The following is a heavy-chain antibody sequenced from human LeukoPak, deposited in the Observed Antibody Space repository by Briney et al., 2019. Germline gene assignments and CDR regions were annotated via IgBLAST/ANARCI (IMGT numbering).Heavy chain of an antibody. D-gene: IGHD3-10*01. CDR1: GLTFTSAW. CDR3: TRGHYGR. V-gene: IGHV3-15*01. Sequence: PGGSLRLSCAASGLTFTSAWLNWVPQAPGKGLEWVGHIKPKTAGRTTDYAARVQGRFTSSRDDSKSTLHLQMDSLKTEDTAVYFCTRGHYGRWGQGTLVTVSS. J-gene: IGHJ4*02. CDR2: IKPKTAGRTT.